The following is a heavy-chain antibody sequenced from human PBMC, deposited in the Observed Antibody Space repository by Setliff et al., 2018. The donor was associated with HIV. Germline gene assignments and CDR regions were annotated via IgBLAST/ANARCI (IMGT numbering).Heavy chain of an antibody. J-gene: IGHJ4*02. V-gene: IGHV3-15*01. CDR1: GFTFSDHY. Sequence: GSLRLSCAASGFTFSDHYMEWVRQAPGEGLEWVGRVKIKTDGGSTDYTAPVKGRFTISRDDSKNTLYLQMNSLKTEDTAVYYCATTWITDGYTFGPRKYYFDYWGRGTLVTVSS. CDR2: VKIKTDGGST. CDR3: ATTWITDGYTFGPRKYYFDY. D-gene: IGHD5-18*01.